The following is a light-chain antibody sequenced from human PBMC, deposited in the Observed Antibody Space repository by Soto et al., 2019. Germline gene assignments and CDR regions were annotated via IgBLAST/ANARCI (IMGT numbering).Light chain of an antibody. CDR2: YAS. CDR3: QQYNDWPPIT. CDR1: QSVGNN. J-gene: IGKJ5*01. Sequence: EIMMTQSPATLSVSPGERATLSCRASQSVGNNLAWYQQKPGQTPRLLIYYASTRATGIPASFSGSGSGTEFTLTISSLQSEDFALYYCQQYNDWPPITFGQGTRLEIK. V-gene: IGKV3-15*01.